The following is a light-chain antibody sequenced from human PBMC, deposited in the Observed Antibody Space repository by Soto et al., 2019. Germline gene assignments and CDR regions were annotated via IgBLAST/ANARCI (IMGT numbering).Light chain of an antibody. Sequence: QSVLTQSPSASASLGASVKLTCTLSSGHSSYAIAWHQQQPEKGPRFLMKVNSDGSHNKGDGIPDRFSGSSSGAERYLTISSLQSEDEADYYCLTWGTGIHVVFGGGTQLTVL. J-gene: IGLJ2*01. V-gene: IGLV4-69*01. CDR3: LTWGTGIHVV. CDR2: VNSDGSH. CDR1: SGHSSYA.